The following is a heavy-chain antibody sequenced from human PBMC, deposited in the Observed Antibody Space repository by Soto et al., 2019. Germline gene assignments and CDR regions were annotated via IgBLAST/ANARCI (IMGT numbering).Heavy chain of an antibody. CDR3: ARHFDVDPSLDQYYFDL. CDR2: IYASGRT. CDR1: GVSITPYF. Sequence: QVQLQESRPGLVKPSETLSLTCTVSGVSITPYFWSWIRQPAGKAPEWVGHIYASGRTTYNPSLKSRVTMFVSQTQVSLRLTSVTAADTAVYYCARHFDVDPSLDQYYFDLWGRGALVTVSS. J-gene: IGHJ2*01. D-gene: IGHD3-9*01. V-gene: IGHV4-4*07.